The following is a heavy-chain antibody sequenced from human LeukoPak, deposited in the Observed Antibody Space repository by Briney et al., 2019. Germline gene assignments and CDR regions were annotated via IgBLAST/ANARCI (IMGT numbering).Heavy chain of an antibody. CDR3: ARRGNSGYSFDY. J-gene: IGHJ4*02. CDR1: GFTVSNSY. V-gene: IGHV3-53*01. Sequence: PGGSLRLPCAASGFTVSNSYMSWVRQAPGKGLEWVSVIYSGGSTYYADSVKGRFTISRGNSKNTLYLQMNSLRAEDTAMYYCARRGNSGYSFDYWGQGTLVTVSS. D-gene: IGHD3-22*01. CDR2: IYSGGST.